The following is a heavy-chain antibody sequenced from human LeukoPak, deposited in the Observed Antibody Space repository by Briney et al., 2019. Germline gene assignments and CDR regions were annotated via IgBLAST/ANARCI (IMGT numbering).Heavy chain of an antibody. Sequence: ASVKVSCKVSGYTLTELSMHWVRQAPGKGLDWMVGFDPEDGETIYAQKFQGRVTMTEDTSTDTAYMELSSLRSEDTAVYYCATDREYQLLRGIDPWGQGTLVTVSS. V-gene: IGHV1-24*01. CDR1: GYTLTELS. CDR2: FDPEDGET. CDR3: ATDREYQLLRGIDP. D-gene: IGHD2-2*01. J-gene: IGHJ5*02.